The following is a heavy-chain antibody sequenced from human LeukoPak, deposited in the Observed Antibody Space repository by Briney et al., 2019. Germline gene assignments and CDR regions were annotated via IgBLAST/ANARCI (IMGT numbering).Heavy chain of an antibody. V-gene: IGHV1-18*01. CDR3: MRDFRGINNWNDRLDY. D-gene: IGHD1-20*01. CDR2: ISAYNGKT. Sequence: ASVNVSCEASGYSFVSYGINWVRQAPGQGLEWMGWISAYNGKTDVAQKLRGRVTMTTDTSTSTAYMELRGLRSDDTAVYYCMRDFRGINNWNDRLDYWGQGTLLTVSS. CDR1: GYSFVSYG. J-gene: IGHJ4*02.